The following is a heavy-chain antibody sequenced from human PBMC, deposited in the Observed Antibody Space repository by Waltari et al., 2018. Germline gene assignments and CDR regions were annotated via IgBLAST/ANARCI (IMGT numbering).Heavy chain of an antibody. CDR2: ISMSGNII. J-gene: IGHJ4*02. CDR3: ARSRRGDDYDPSSH. CDR1: GFFFNNYG. D-gene: IGHD3-22*01. Sequence: EVDLVESGGKVVRPGGSLRLSCATSGFFFNNYGFNWFRRAPGKGVDGVATISMSGNIIYYGPSVAGRFSISRDNAKRSVFLQMTGLRDDDTAIYYCARSRRGDDYDPSSHWGQGTRVTVSS. V-gene: IGHV3-21*01.